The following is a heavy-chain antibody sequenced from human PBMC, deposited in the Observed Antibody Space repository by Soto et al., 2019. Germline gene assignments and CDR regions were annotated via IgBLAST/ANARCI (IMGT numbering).Heavy chain of an antibody. V-gene: IGHV3-74*01. CDR1: GFTFSSYA. CDR3: ARDYYDNSGSRYVDYGMDV. CDR2: IHFDGSTF. Sequence: TGGSLRLSCAASGFTFSSYAMSWVRQAPGKGLEWVARIHFDGSTFSYADSVRGRFTISRDNAKNTLYLQMNSLRVEDTAVYYCARDYYDNSGSRYVDYGMDVWGQGTTVTVSS. D-gene: IGHD3-22*01. J-gene: IGHJ6*02.